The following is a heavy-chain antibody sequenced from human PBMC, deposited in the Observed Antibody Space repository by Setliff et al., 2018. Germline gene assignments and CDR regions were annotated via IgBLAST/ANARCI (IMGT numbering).Heavy chain of an antibody. V-gene: IGHV4-59*01. Sequence: SQTLSLTCTVSGGSISTYYWSWIRQTPVKGLEWNGYVYYSGTTNYNPLFKSRVTISVDRPKNQFSLKLSSVTAADTGVYYCARDSALHSYHYDSSGYLDYWGQGALVT. D-gene: IGHD3-22*01. CDR2: VYYSGTT. J-gene: IGHJ4*02. CDR1: GGSISTYY. CDR3: ARDSALHSYHYDSSGYLDY.